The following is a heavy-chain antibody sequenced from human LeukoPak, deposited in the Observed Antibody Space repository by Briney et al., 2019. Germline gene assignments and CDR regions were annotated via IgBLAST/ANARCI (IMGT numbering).Heavy chain of an antibody. CDR1: GFTFSSYA. CDR3: AREATAGYSSSWYSYYYYYMDV. V-gene: IGHV3-30*04. D-gene: IGHD6-13*01. J-gene: IGHJ6*03. Sequence: GGSLRLSCAASGFTFSSYAMHWVRQAPGKGLEWVAVISYDGSNKYYADSVKGRFTTSRDNSKNTLYLQMNSLRAEDTAVYYCAREATAGYSSSWYSYYYYYMDVWGKGTTVTVSS. CDR2: ISYDGSNK.